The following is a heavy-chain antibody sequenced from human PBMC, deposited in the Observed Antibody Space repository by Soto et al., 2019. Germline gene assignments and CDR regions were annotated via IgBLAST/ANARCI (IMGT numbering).Heavy chain of an antibody. CDR2: ISSRGSSI. V-gene: IGHV3-11*01. J-gene: IGHJ6*02. CDR3: ARGYYDFWSGYYISPYGMDV. Sequence: PGGSLRLSCAVSGFTFSDYYMSWIRQAPGKGLEWVSYISSRGSSIYYADSVKGRFTISRDNAKNSLYLQMNGLRAEDTAVYYCARGYYDFWSGYYISPYGMDVWGQGTTVTVPS. D-gene: IGHD3-3*01. CDR1: GFTFSDYY.